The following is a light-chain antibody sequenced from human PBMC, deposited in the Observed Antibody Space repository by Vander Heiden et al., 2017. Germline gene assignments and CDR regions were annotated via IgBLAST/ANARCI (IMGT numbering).Light chain of an antibody. CDR2: DNN. CDR3: ATWDTSLSAVV. Sequence: QSVFTQPPSVSAAPGQMVTIFCSGRSSNIGNNYVSWYQHLPGTSPKLLIYDNNKRPSGIPDRFSGSKSGTSATLGITGLQTGDEADYYCATWDTSLSAVVFGGGTKLTVL. CDR1: SSNIGNNY. V-gene: IGLV1-51*01. J-gene: IGLJ2*01.